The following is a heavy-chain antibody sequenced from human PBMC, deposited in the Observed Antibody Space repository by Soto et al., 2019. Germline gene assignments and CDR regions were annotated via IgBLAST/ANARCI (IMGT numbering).Heavy chain of an antibody. J-gene: IGHJ5*02. Sequence: QVPLEQSGAEVKKPGASVKVSCKASGYSFTDYYIHWVRQAPGQGLEWMGWIIPNNGGTKYAQKFQDRVTMTRDTSITTAYMELSRLRSDDTAVYYCARGTFDSSGNYFAGWFGPWGQGTLVTVSS. V-gene: IGHV1-2*02. CDR2: IIPNNGGT. CDR3: ARGTFDSSGNYFAGWFGP. D-gene: IGHD3-22*01. CDR1: GYSFTDYY.